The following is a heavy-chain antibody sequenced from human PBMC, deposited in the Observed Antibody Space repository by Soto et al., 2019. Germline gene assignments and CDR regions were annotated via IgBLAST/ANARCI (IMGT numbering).Heavy chain of an antibody. CDR2: IYPGDSDT. J-gene: IGHJ6*02. CDR3: ARNVDTAMVTGDYYYGMDV. CDR1: GYSFTSYW. V-gene: IGHV5-51*01. Sequence: PGESLKISCKGSGYSFTSYWIGWVRQMPGKGLEWMGIIYPGDSDTRYSPSFQGQVTISADKSISTAYLQWSSLKASDTAMYYCARNVDTAMVTGDYYYGMDVWGQGTTVTVSS. D-gene: IGHD5-18*01.